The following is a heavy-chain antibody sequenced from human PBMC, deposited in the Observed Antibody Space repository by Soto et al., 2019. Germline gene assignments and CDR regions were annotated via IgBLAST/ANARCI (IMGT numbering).Heavy chain of an antibody. CDR3: ARDKLVVITTLDYYYYGMDV. J-gene: IGHJ6*02. Sequence: GGSLRLSCAASGLTLSSYAMGWVRQAPGKGLEWVAVISYDGSNKYYADSVKGRFTISRDNSKNTLYLQMNSLRAEDTAVYYCARDKLVVITTLDYYYYGMDVWGQGTTVTVSS. CDR1: GLTLSSYA. D-gene: IGHD3-22*01. V-gene: IGHV3-30-3*01. CDR2: ISYDGSNK.